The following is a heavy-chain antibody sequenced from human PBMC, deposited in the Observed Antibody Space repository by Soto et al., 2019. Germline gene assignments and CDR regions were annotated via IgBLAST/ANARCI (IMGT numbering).Heavy chain of an antibody. Sequence: GGSLRLSCEASGFTIDDHAMHWVRQAPGKGLEWVSGITWNSIRIAYADSVKGRFTISRDNSKNSLYLQMNSLRPEDTAVYYGAREKKMVLRDGYNKGHYYYYGMDVWGQGTTVTVSS. J-gene: IGHJ6*02. CDR3: AREKKMVLRDGYNKGHYYYYGMDV. CDR1: GFTIDDHA. V-gene: IGHV3-9*01. CDR2: ITWNSIRI. D-gene: IGHD5-12*01.